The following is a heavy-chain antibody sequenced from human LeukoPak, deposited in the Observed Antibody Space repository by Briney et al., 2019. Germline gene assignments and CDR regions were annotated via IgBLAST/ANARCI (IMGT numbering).Heavy chain of an antibody. J-gene: IGHJ4*02. D-gene: IGHD2-2*01. CDR2: MNPNSGNT. CDR3: ACSRTSHRPFDY. V-gene: IGHV1-8*01. Sequence: GASVKVSCKASGFTFTSYDINWVRQAPGQGLEWMGWMNPNSGNTRYAQKVQGRITMTRDTSTSTVYMELSSLRSEDTAVYYCACSRTSHRPFDYWGQGTLVTVSS. CDR1: GFTFTSYD.